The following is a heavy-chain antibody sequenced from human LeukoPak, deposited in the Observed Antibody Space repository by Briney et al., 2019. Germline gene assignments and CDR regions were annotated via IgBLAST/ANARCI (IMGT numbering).Heavy chain of an antibody. D-gene: IGHD1-26*01. J-gene: IGHJ3*02. Sequence: SVKVSCRASGGTFSSYAISWVRQAPGQGLEWMGGIIPIFGTANYAQKFQGRVTITADESTSTAYMELSSLRSEDTAVYYCAREPRTGAAFDIWGQGTMVTVSS. CDR1: GGTFSSYA. CDR3: AREPRTGAAFDI. CDR2: IIPIFGTA. V-gene: IGHV1-69*01.